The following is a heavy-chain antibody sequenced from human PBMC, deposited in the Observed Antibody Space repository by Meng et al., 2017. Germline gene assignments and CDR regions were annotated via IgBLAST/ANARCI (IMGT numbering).Heavy chain of an antibody. D-gene: IGHD2-15*01. V-gene: IGHV3-11*04. J-gene: IGHJ3*02. CDR2: ISSSGSTI. CDR1: GFTFSDYY. Sequence: GESLKISCAASGFTFSDYYMSWIRQAPGKGLEWVSYISSSGSTIYYADSVKGRFTISRDNAKNSLYLQMNSLRAEDAAVYYCARGYCSGDSCYDAFDIWGQGTMVTVSS. CDR3: ARGYCSGDSCYDAFDI.